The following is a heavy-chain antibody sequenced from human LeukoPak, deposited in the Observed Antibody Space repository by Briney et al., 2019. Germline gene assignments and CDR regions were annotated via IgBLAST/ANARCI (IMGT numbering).Heavy chain of an antibody. V-gene: IGHV3-11*04. CDR2: ISSSGSTI. CDR1: GFTFSDYY. CDR3: ARSEPMTTVYSDY. J-gene: IGHJ4*02. Sequence: GGSLRLSCAASGFTFSDYYMSWIRQAPGKGLEWVSYISSSGSTIYYADSVKGRFTISRDNAKNSLYLRMNSLRAEDTAVYYCARSEPMTTVYSDYWGQGTLVTVSS. D-gene: IGHD4-17*01.